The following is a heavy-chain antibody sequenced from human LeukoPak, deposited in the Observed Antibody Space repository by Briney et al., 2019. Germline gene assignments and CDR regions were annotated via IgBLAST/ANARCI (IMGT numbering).Heavy chain of an antibody. D-gene: IGHD2-2*01. CDR3: VRGFRSDTSGRKFDC. CDR2: MNPHSGNT. V-gene: IGHV1-8*01. Sequence: ASVKVSCKASGYTFTTYDINWVRQATGQGLEWMGWMNPHSGNTGFAQNFQGRVAMTRNTSIDTAYMELSSLRVEDTAVYYCVRGFRSDTSGRKFDCWGPGTLVNVSS. J-gene: IGHJ4*02. CDR1: GYTFTTYD.